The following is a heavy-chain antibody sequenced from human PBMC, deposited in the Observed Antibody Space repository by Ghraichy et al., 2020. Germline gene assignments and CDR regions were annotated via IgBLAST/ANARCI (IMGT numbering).Heavy chain of an antibody. J-gene: IGHJ6*02. D-gene: IGHD3-10*01. CDR1: EFTVSNDY. V-gene: IGHV3-66*01. CDR3: ARDRRVYGLDV. Sequence: GGSLRLSCAASEFTVSNDYMSWVRQAAGKGLEWVSVTYTGGSTKYADSVKGRVTVSRDISKNTLYLQMNSLKVEDTAVYHCARDRRVYGLDVWGPGTTVIVSS. CDR2: TYTGGST.